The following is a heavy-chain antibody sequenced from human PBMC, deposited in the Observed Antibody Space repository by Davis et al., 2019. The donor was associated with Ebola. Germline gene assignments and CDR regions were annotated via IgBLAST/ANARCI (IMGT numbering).Heavy chain of an antibody. D-gene: IGHD1-7*01. CDR1: GASINSYY. CDR2: IHDGSA. Sequence: MPSETLSLTCIVSGASINSYYWGWIRQPPGKGLEWVGYIHDGSANYHPSLKSRVTISVDTSKNQFSLKLTSVTAADTAVYYCARALGLRSGMDVWGQGTTVAVSS. CDR3: ARALGLRSGMDV. J-gene: IGHJ6*02. V-gene: IGHV4-4*09.